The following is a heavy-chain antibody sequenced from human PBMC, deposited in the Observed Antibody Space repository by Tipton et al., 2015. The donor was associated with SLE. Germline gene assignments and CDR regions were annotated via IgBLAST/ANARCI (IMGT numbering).Heavy chain of an antibody. CDR2: MYHSGST. J-gene: IGHJ6*03. D-gene: IGHD3-16*02. V-gene: IGHV4-59*11. CDR3: ARVARSGEVSFDREYYDYNYLDV. CDR1: GGSIRSHY. Sequence: TLSLTCTVSGGSIRSHYWSWIRQPPGKGLEWIGYMYHSGSTKYNPSLKSRVTISLDTSKNQVSLKLTSVTAADTAMYYCARVARSGEVSFDREYYDYNYLDVWGKGTTVTVSS.